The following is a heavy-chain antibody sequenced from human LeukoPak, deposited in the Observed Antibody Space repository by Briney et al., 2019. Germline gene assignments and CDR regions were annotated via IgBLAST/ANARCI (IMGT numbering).Heavy chain of an antibody. CDR2: INHSGST. Sequence: SETLSLTCAVYGGSFSGYYWSWIRQPPGKGLEWIGEINHSGSTNYNPSLKSRVTISVDTSKNQFSLKLSSVTAADTAVYYCARRVGYYDSSGYLGYWGQGTLVTVSS. CDR1: GGSFSGYY. D-gene: IGHD3-22*01. V-gene: IGHV4-34*01. J-gene: IGHJ4*02. CDR3: ARRVGYYDSSGYLGY.